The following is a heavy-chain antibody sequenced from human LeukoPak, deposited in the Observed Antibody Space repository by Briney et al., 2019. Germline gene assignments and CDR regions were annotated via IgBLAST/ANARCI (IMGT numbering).Heavy chain of an antibody. J-gene: IGHJ5*02. CDR1: GYTFTGYY. CDR3: ARDRSKGIVVVPAAIRYWFDP. V-gene: IGHV1-2*02. CDR2: INPNSGGT. D-gene: IGHD2-2*02. Sequence: ASVKVSCKASGYTFTGYYMHWVRQAPGQGLEWMGWINPNSGGTNYAQKFQGRVTMTRDTSISTAYMELSRLRSDDTAVYYCARDRSKGIVVVPAAIRYWFDPWGQGTLVTVSS.